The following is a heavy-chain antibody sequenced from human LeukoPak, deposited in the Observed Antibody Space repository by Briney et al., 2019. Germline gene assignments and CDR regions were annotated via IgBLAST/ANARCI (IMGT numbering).Heavy chain of an antibody. J-gene: IGHJ4*02. D-gene: IGHD3-10*01. V-gene: IGHV3-30*04. CDR1: GLTLSSYA. CDR3: ARDSTYYYGSGSSGPHYFDY. Sequence: GSLRLSCAASGLTLSSYAMPWVRKVQGKGLEWVAVIYYEGGNTYYADSVKGRFTISRDNSKNTLYLQLNSLRAEDTAVYYCARDSTYYYGSGSSGPHYFDYWGQGTLVTVSS. CDR2: IYYEGGNT.